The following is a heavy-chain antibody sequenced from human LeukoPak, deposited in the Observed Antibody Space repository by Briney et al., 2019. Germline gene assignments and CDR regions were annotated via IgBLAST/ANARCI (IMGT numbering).Heavy chain of an antibody. V-gene: IGHV3-21*01. CDR2: ISSSSSYI. Sequence: GGSLRLSCAASGFTFSSYGMHWVRQAPGKGLEWVSSISSSSSYIYYADSVKGRFTISRDNAKNSLYLQMSSLRAEDTAVYYCAREGADYVYDYWGQGTVVTVSS. CDR3: AREGADYVYDY. CDR1: GFTFSSYG. D-gene: IGHD5-12*01. J-gene: IGHJ4*02.